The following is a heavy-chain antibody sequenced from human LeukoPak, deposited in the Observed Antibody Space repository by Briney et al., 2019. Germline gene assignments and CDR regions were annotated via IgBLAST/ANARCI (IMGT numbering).Heavy chain of an antibody. Sequence: HPGGSLRLSCAASGFTFSSYAMSWVRQAPGKGLEWVSAISGSGGSTYYADSVKGRFTISRDNSKNTLYLQMNSLRAEDTAVYYCAKGGEPSYCSSTSCHYYYYYYMDVWGKGTTVTVSS. V-gene: IGHV3-23*01. D-gene: IGHD2-2*01. CDR1: GFTFSSYA. CDR3: AKGGEPSYCSSTSCHYYYYYYMDV. CDR2: ISGSGGST. J-gene: IGHJ6*03.